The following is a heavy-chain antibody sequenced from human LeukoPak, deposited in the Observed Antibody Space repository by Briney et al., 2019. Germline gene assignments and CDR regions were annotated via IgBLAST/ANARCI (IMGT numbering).Heavy chain of an antibody. CDR2: ISSSGRAV. Sequence: GGSLRPSCAASGFTLSSYEMNWVRQAPGKGLEWVSYISSSGRAVYYAASVKGRFTISRDNAESSLYLHMNSLRAEDTAVYYCARQGDYYDSSGYYYAFDYWGQGTLVTVSS. CDR1: GFTLSSYE. J-gene: IGHJ4*02. CDR3: ARQGDYYDSSGYYYAFDY. V-gene: IGHV3-48*03. D-gene: IGHD3-22*01.